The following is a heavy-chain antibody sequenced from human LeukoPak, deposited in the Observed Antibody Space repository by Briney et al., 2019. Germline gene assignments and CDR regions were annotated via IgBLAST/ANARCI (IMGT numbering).Heavy chain of an antibody. Sequence: ASVKVSCKVSGYTLTELSMHWVRQAPGKGLEWMGGFDPEDGETIYAQKFQGRVTMTEDTSTGTAYMELSSLRSEDTAVYYCATRSGSGSYLYYFDYWGQGTLVTVSS. CDR1: GYTLTELS. J-gene: IGHJ4*02. CDR2: FDPEDGET. V-gene: IGHV1-24*01. CDR3: ATRSGSGSYLYYFDY. D-gene: IGHD3-10*01.